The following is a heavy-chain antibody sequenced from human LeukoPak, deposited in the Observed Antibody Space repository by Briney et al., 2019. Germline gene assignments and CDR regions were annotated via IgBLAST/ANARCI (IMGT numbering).Heavy chain of an antibody. D-gene: IGHD3-16*01. Sequence: PSETLSLTCTVSGGSLSSYYWSWIRQPAGKGLEWIGRIYTSGSTNYNPSLKSRVTMSVDTSKNQFSLKLSSMTAADTAVYYCARDGGTQVGGAFDIWGQGTMVTVSS. CDR2: IYTSGST. J-gene: IGHJ3*02. CDR3: ARDGGTQVGGAFDI. V-gene: IGHV4-4*07. CDR1: GGSLSSYY.